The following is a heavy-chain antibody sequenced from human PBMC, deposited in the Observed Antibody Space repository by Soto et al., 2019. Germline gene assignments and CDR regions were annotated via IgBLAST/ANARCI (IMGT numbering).Heavy chain of an antibody. D-gene: IGHD3-10*01. CDR2: SSWNSGTI. V-gene: IGHV3-9*01. CDR3: ARDVWSRASGPPDS. J-gene: IGHJ4*02. Sequence: RXAPGKGLEWVTGSSWNSGTIGYADSVKGRFTISRDNAKNSLYLQMNSLRAEDTALYYCARDVWSRASGPPDSWGQGTLVTVSS.